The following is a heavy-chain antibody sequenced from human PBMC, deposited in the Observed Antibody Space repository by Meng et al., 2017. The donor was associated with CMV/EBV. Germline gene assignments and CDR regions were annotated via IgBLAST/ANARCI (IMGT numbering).Heavy chain of an antibody. CDR1: GFTFSSYA. CDR3: ARSVGELPVYYYGMDD. Sequence: GGSLRLSCAASGFTFSSYAMHWVRQAPGKGLEYVSAISSNGGSTYYADSVKGRFTISRDNSKNTLYLQMGSLRAEDMAVYYCARSVGELPVYYYGMDDWGQGTTVTVSS. D-gene: IGHD1-26*01. J-gene: IGHJ6*02. V-gene: IGHV3-64*02. CDR2: ISSNGGST.